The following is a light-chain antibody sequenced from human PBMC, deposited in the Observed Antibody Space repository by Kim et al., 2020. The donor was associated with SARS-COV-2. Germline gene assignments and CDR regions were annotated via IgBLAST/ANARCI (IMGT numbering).Light chain of an antibody. J-gene: IGKJ2*01. CDR3: QQYYSTPPMYT. CDR1: QSVLYSSNNKNY. Sequence: TINCKSSQSVLYSSNNKNYLAWYQQKPGQPPKLLIYWASTRESGVPDRFSGSGSGTDFTLTISSLQAEDVTVYYCQQYYSTPPMYTFGQGTKLEI. V-gene: IGKV4-1*01. CDR2: WAS.